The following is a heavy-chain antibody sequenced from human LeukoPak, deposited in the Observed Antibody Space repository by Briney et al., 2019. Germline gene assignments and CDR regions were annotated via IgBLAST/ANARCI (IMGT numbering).Heavy chain of an antibody. Sequence: PGRSLRLSCAASGFTFSSYGMHWVRQAPGKGLEWAAVISYDGSNKYYADSVKGRFTISRDNSKNTLYLQMNSLRAEDTAVHYCAKEARVLLWFGELLSWGQGTLVTVSS. CDR1: GFTFSSYG. J-gene: IGHJ4*02. CDR3: AKEARVLLWFGELLS. D-gene: IGHD3-10*01. V-gene: IGHV3-30*18. CDR2: ISYDGSNK.